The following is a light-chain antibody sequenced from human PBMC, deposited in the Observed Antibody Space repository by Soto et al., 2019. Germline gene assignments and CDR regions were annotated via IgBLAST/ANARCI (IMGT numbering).Light chain of an antibody. J-gene: IGKJ1*01. V-gene: IGKV2-28*01. CDR2: LGS. CDR1: QSLLHSNGYYY. Sequence: DIVMTQSPLSLPVTPGEPASTSCRSSQSLLHSNGYYYLDWYLQKPGQSPQLLIYLGSNRASGVPDRFSGSGSGTDFTLKISRVEAEDVGVYYCMQALQTRTFGQGTKVDTK. CDR3: MQALQTRT.